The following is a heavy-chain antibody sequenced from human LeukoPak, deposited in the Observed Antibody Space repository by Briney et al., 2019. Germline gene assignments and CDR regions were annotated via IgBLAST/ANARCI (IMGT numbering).Heavy chain of an antibody. J-gene: IGHJ4*02. V-gene: IGHV4-59*13. D-gene: IGHD6-19*01. CDR2: IYYSGST. Sequence: PSETLSLTCTVSGGSISRYYWIWIRQSPGKGLEWIGYIYYSGSTNYNPSLKSRVTISVDTSKNQFSLKLSSVTAADTAVYYCARVGDSSGFFHQPLDYWGQGTLVTVSS. CDR1: GGSISRYY. CDR3: ARVGDSSGFFHQPLDY.